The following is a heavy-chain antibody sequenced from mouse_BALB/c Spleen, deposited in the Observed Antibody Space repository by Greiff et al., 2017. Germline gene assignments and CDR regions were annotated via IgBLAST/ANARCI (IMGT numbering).Heavy chain of an antibody. Sequence: EVQLQQSGPELVKPGASVKISCKASGYTFTDYNMHWVKQSHGKSLEWIGYIYPYNGGTGYNQKFKSKATLTVDNSSSTAYMELRSLTSEDSAVYYCARSYGNYDYYAMDYWGQGTSVTVSS. CDR2: IYPYNGGT. D-gene: IGHD2-1*01. J-gene: IGHJ4*01. CDR1: GYTFTDYN. CDR3: ARSYGNYDYYAMDY. V-gene: IGHV1S29*02.